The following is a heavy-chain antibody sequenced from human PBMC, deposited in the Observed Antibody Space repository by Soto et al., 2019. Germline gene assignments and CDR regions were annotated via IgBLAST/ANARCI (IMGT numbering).Heavy chain of an antibody. CDR2: ISSSSSYI. J-gene: IGHJ4*02. CDR1: GFTFSSYS. CDR3: AREDNWNDLDY. D-gene: IGHD1-20*01. Sequence: SGGSLRLSCAASGFTFSSYSMNWVRQAPGKGLEWVSSISSSSSYIYYADSVKGRFTISRDNAKNSLYLQMSSLRAEDTAVYYCAREDNWNDLDYWGQGTLVTVSS. V-gene: IGHV3-21*01.